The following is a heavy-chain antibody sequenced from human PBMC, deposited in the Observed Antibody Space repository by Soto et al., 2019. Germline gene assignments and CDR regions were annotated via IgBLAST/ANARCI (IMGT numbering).Heavy chain of an antibody. CDR1: GYSFSSYW. CDR3: ARQAIFGVIIIAFDI. CDR2: IDPSDSYT. V-gene: IGHV5-10-1*01. J-gene: IGHJ3*02. Sequence: GESLKISCKGSGYSFSSYWITWVRQMPGKGLEWMGRIDPSDSYTNYSPSFQGHVTISGDKSISTAYLQWSSLKASDTAMYYCARQAIFGVIIIAFDIWGQGTMVTVSS. D-gene: IGHD3-3*01.